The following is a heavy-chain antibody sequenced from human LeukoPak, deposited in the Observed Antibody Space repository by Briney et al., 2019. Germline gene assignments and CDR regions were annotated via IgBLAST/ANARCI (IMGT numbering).Heavy chain of an antibody. Sequence: SETLSLTCTVSGGSISNYYWSWIRQPAGQGLEWIGLIYTRGSTNYNPSLKSRVTMSVDTSKNQFPLKLSSVTAADTAVYYCARTPIYYYDNSGYYSWGQGTLVTVSS. CDR1: GGSISNYY. J-gene: IGHJ4*02. CDR3: ARTPIYYYDNSGYYS. CDR2: IYTRGST. V-gene: IGHV4-4*07. D-gene: IGHD3-22*01.